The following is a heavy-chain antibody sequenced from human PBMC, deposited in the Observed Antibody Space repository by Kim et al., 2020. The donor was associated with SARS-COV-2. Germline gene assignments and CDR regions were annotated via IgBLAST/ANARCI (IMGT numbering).Heavy chain of an antibody. CDR1: GYSFTTYW. V-gene: IGHV5-10-1*01. J-gene: IGHJ4*02. CDR2: IDPSDSYT. Sequence: GESLKISCKGSGYSFTTYWISWVRQMPGKGLEWMGRIDPSDSYTNFSPSFQGHVTVSVDKSINTAYLQWSNLKASDTAMYYCARLNGYTFGFIDYWGQGTLITVSS. CDR3: ARLNGYTFGFIDY. D-gene: IGHD5-12*01.